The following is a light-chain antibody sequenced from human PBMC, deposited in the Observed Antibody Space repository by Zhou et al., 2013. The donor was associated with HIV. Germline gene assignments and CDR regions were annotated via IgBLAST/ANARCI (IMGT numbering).Light chain of an antibody. J-gene: IGKJ3*01. V-gene: IGKV1-12*01. CDR2: AAS. CDR1: QDFNNW. CDR3: QQGYSFPFT. Sequence: IQMTQSPSSVSASVGDRVTITCRATQDFNNWLVWYQQKPGSAPRLLIYAASRLQSGVPSRFSGSGSGTHFTLTISSLQPEDFAVYYCQQGYSFPFTFGPGTKVEI.